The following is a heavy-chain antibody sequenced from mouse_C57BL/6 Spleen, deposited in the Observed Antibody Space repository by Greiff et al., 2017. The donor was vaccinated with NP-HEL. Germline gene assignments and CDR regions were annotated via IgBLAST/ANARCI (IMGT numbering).Heavy chain of an antibody. CDR2: IWSGGST. CDR1: GFSLTSYG. Sequence: QVQLQQSGPGLVQPSQSLSITCTVSGFSLTSYGVHWVRQSPGKGLEWLGVIWSGGSTDYNAAFISRLRISKDNSKSQVFFKMNRLQADDTAIYYCGSPITTVVATDAMDYWGQGTSVTVSS. J-gene: IGHJ4*01. V-gene: IGHV2-2*01. CDR3: GSPITTVVATDAMDY. D-gene: IGHD1-1*01.